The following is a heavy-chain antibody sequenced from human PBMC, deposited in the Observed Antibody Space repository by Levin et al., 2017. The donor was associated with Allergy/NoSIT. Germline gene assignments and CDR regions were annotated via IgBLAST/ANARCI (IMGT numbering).Heavy chain of an antibody. D-gene: IGHD1-26*01. J-gene: IGHJ6*02. V-gene: IGHV1-2*02. CDR2: INPNSGGT. CDR3: ARDGTNSGSYYFYYYYGMDV. CDR1: GYTFTGYY. Sequence: ASVKVSCKASGYTFTGYYMHWVRQAPGQGLEWMGWINPNSGGTNYAQKFQGRVTMTRDTSISTAYMELSRLRSDDTAVYYCARDGTNSGSYYFYYYYGMDVWGQGTTVTVSS.